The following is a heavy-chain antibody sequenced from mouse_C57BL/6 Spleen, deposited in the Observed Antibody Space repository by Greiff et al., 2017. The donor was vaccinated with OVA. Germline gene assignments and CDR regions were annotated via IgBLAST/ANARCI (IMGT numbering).Heavy chain of an antibody. CDR1: GYTFTDYY. CDR2: INPNNGGT. J-gene: IGHJ4*01. D-gene: IGHD2-2*01. V-gene: IGHV1-26*01. CDR3: ASGGYGAMDY. Sequence: EVQLQQSGPELVKPGASVKISCKASGYTFTDYYMNWVKQSHGKSLEWIGDINPNNGGTSYNQKFKGKATLTVDKSSSTAYMELRSLTSEDSAVYYCASGGYGAMDYWGQGTSVTVSS.